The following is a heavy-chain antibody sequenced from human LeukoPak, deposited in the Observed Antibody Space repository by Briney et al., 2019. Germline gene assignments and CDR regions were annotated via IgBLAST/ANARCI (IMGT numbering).Heavy chain of an antibody. CDR3: AKLVSGDYVWGSYLPLFDY. V-gene: IGHV3-23*01. J-gene: IGHJ4*02. CDR2: ISGSGGGT. D-gene: IGHD3-16*01. CDR1: GFTFSSYA. Sequence: PGGSLRLSCAASGFTFSSYAMSWVRQAPGKGLEWVSAISGSGGGTYYADSVKGRFTISRDNSKNTLYLQMNSLRAEDTAVYYCAKLVSGDYVWGSYLPLFDYWGQGTLVTVSS.